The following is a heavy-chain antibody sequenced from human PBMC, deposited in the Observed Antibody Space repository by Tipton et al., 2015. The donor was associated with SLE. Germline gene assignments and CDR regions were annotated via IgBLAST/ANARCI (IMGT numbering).Heavy chain of an antibody. CDR1: GFTFRTYG. CDR3: ASASWNYGFFDY. V-gene: IGHV3-30*02. J-gene: IGHJ4*02. CDR2: RRYDGIYK. D-gene: IGHD1-7*01. Sequence: SLRLSCAAAGFTFRTYGMHWVRQAPGKGLEWVAFRRYDGIYKYYADSVKGRFTISRDNSKNTVYLHMNSLRADDTAIYYCASASWNYGFFDYWGQGTLVTVSS.